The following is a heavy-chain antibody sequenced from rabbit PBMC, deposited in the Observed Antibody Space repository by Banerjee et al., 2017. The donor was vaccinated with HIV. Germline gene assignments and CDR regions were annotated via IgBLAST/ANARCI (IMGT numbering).Heavy chain of an antibody. J-gene: IGHJ4*01. V-gene: IGHV1S45*01. D-gene: IGHD4-1*01. Sequence: QEQLVESGGGLVQPGGSLKLSCKASGFDFSTYGVCWVRQAPGKGLEWIACINTSSGNTVYATWAKGRFTISKTSWTTVTLQMTSLTAADTATYFCARDLAGVIGWNFNLWGPGTLVTVS. CDR2: INTSSGNT. CDR3: ARDLAGVIGWNFNL. CDR1: GFDFSTYG.